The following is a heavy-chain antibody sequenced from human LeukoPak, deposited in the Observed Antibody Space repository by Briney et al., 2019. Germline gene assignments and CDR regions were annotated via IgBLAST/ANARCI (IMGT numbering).Heavy chain of an antibody. J-gene: IGHJ4*02. V-gene: IGHV3-64*01. CDR2: ISTNGGST. CDR3: ARWGSTSCYDY. D-gene: IGHD2-2*01. CDR1: GFTFSSYA. Sequence: GGSLRLSCAAAGFTFSSYAMHWVRQAPGKGLEYVSAISTNGGSTYYANSVEGRFTISRDNSKNTLYLQMGSVRAEDMAVYYCARWGSTSCYDYWGQGTLVTVSS.